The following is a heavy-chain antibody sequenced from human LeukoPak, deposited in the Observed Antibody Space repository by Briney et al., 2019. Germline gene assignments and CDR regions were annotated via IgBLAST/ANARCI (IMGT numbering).Heavy chain of an antibody. D-gene: IGHD2-2*02. CDR3: ARDGLLCSSTSCYSDDAFDI. Sequence: PSETLSLTCAVYGGSFSGYYWSWIRQPPGKGLEWIGEINHSGSTNYNPSLKSRVTISVDTSKNQFSLKLSSVTAADTAVYYCARDGLLCSSTSCYSDDAFDIWGQGTMVTVSS. CDR2: INHSGST. CDR1: GGSFSGYY. V-gene: IGHV4-34*01. J-gene: IGHJ3*02.